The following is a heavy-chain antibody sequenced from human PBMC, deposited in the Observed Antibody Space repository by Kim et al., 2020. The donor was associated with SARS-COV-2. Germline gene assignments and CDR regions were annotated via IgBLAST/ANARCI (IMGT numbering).Heavy chain of an antibody. CDR3: AKAQPGYYDSSGYSEYFQH. CDR1: GFTFSSYA. J-gene: IGHJ1*01. D-gene: IGHD3-22*01. Sequence: GGSLRLSCAASGFTFSSYAMSWVRQAPGKGLEWVSAISGSGGSTYYADSVKGRFTISRDNSKNTLYLQMNSLRAEDTAVYYCAKAQPGYYDSSGYSEYFQHWGQGTLVTVSS. V-gene: IGHV3-23*01. CDR2: ISGSGGST.